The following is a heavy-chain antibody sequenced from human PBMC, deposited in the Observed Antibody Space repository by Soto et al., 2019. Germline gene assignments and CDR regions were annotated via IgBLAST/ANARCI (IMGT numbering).Heavy chain of an antibody. CDR2: ISGSSNYK. D-gene: IGHD3-9*01. CDR1: GFTFSSYS. J-gene: IGHJ3*02. V-gene: IGHV3-21*01. Sequence: GSLRLSCAASGFTFSSYSMNWARRAPGKGLEWVSSISGSSNYKYYLDSVKGRFTISRDNAKNSLYLQMNSLRAEDTAVYYCARDYYDLLTGYMRHDAFDIWGQGTLVTVSS. CDR3: ARDYYDLLTGYMRHDAFDI.